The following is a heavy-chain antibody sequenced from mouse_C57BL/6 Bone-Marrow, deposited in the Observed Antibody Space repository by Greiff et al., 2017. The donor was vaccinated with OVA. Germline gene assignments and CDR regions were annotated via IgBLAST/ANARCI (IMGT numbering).Heavy chain of an antibody. J-gene: IGHJ4*01. Sequence: EVKLMESGGGLVKPGGSLKLSCAASGYTFSSYAMSWVRQTPEKRLEWVATISDGGSYTYYPDNVKGRFTISSDNANTNLYLQMSHLKSEDTAMYSCAFCGAMDYWGQGTSVPVSA. CDR2: ISDGGSYT. CDR1: GYTFSSYA. V-gene: IGHV5-4*03. CDR3: AFCGAMDY.